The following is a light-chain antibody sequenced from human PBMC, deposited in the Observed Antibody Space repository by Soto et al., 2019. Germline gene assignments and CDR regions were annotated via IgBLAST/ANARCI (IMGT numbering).Light chain of an antibody. CDR2: AAS. V-gene: IGKV1-39*01. CDR1: QGISSY. Sequence: DIQMTQSPSSLSASVGDRVTITCRASQGISSYLSWYQQKPGKAPKFLIYAASSLQSGVPSRFSGSGSGTDFTLTSSRLQHEVSASYYYQQSYSTPITFGQGTRLEIK. CDR3: QQSYSTPIT. J-gene: IGKJ5*01.